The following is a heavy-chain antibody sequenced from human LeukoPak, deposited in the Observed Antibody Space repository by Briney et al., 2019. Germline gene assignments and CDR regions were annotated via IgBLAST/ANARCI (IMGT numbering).Heavy chain of an antibody. CDR3: ARVPAYYYGSGSSKTTYYYYYMDV. V-gene: IGHV4-4*07. CDR1: GGSISSYY. J-gene: IGHJ6*03. CDR2: IYTSGST. Sequence: SETLSLTCTVSGGSISSYYWSWIRQPAGKGLEWIGRIYTSGSTNYNPSLKSRVTMSVDTSKNQFSLKLSSVTAADTAVYYCARVPAYYYGSGSSKTTYYYYYMDVWGKGTTVTVSS. D-gene: IGHD3-10*01.